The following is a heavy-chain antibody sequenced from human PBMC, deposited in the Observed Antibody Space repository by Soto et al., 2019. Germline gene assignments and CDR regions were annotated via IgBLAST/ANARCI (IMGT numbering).Heavy chain of an antibody. CDR3: ARDRRPAQEYSGYAFDY. CDR2: IIPILGIA. J-gene: IGHJ4*02. V-gene: IGHV1-69*04. Sequence: GASVKVSCKASGGTFSSYTISWVRQAPGQGLEWMGRIIPILGIANYAQKFQGRVTITADKSTSTAYMELSSLRSEDTAVYYCARDRRPAQEYSGYAFDYWGQGTLVTVSS. D-gene: IGHD5-12*01. CDR1: GGTFSSYT.